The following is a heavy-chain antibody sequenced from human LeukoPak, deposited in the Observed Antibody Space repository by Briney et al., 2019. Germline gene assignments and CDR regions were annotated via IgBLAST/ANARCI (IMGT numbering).Heavy chain of an antibody. CDR1: GGSISSYY. J-gene: IGHJ3*02. CDR3: ARDGTTVSFFDI. V-gene: IGHV4-59*01. CDR2: IYHSGST. Sequence: SETLSLTCTVSGGSISSYYWSWIRQPPGKGLEWIGSIYHSGSTYYNPSLKSRVTISVDTSKNQFSLKLSSVTAADTAVYYCARDGTTVSFFDIWGQGTMVTVSS. D-gene: IGHD4-17*01.